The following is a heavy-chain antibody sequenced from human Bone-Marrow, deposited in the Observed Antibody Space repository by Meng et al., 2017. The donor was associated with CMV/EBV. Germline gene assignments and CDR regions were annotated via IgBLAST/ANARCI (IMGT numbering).Heavy chain of an antibody. D-gene: IGHD3-3*01. CDR3: ARMGYYDFWSGFYGMDV. Sequence: ASVKVSFKGSGYTFTGYFMHWVRQAPGQGLEWMGWMNPNSGNTGYAQKFQGRVTITRNTSISTAYMELSSLRSEDTAVYYCARMGYYDFWSGFYGMDVWGQGTTVTVSS. V-gene: IGHV1-8*03. J-gene: IGHJ6*02. CDR2: MNPNSGNT. CDR1: GYTFTGYF.